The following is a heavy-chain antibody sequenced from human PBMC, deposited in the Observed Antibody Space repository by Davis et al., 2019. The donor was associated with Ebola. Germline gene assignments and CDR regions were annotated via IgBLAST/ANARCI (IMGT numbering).Heavy chain of an antibody. D-gene: IGHD3-22*01. CDR1: GGSFSGYY. J-gene: IGHJ4*02. CDR3: ARGNYDSRGAFDY. V-gene: IGHV4-34*01. CDR2: INHSGST. Sequence: PSETLSLTCAVYGGSFSGYYWSWIRQPPGKGLEWIGEINHSGSTNYNPSLKSRVTISVDTSKNQFSLKLSSVTAADTAVYYCARGNYDSRGAFDYWGQGTLVTVSS.